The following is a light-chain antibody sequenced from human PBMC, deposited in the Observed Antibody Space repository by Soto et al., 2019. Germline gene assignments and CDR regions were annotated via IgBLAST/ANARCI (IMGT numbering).Light chain of an antibody. V-gene: IGKV3-15*01. Sequence: EIVLTQSPATLSVSPGERVTLSCRASQTVSGDLAWYHHKPGQAPRLLIYDASARALDTPARFAGSGSGTEFTLTISSLQSEDFAVYYCQQRNVWPPITFGQGTRLEIK. J-gene: IGKJ5*01. CDR3: QQRNVWPPIT. CDR1: QTVSGD. CDR2: DAS.